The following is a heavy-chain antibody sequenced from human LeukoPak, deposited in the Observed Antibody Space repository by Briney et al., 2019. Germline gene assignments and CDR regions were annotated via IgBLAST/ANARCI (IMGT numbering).Heavy chain of an antibody. CDR1: GYTFTSYG. V-gene: IGHV1-18*01. CDR2: ISAYNGNT. Sequence: ASVKVSCKASGYTFTSYGISWVRQAPGQGLEWMGWISAYNGNTNYAQKLQGRVTMTTDTSTSTAYMELRSLRSDDTAVYYCARDRDFWSGYYRFDYWGQGTLVTVSS. D-gene: IGHD3-3*01. CDR3: ARDRDFWSGYYRFDY. J-gene: IGHJ4*02.